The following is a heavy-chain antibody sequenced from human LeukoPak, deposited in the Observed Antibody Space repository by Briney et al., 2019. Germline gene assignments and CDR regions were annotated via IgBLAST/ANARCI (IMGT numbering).Heavy chain of an antibody. V-gene: IGHV3-23*01. D-gene: IGHD2/OR15-2a*01. CDR3: AKDLSIEYFDY. CDR1: GFRFKNYA. CDR2: ISASGGGT. J-gene: IGHJ4*02. Sequence: GGSLRLSCAASGFRFKNYAMAWVRQPPGKGLERVSTISASGGGTYYADSVKGRFTISRDNSKNTLYLQMNSLRAEDTAVYYCAKDLSIEYFDYWGQGTLVTVSS.